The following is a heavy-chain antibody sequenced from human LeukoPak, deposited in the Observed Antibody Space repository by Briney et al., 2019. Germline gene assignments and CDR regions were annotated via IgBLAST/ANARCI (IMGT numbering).Heavy chain of an antibody. V-gene: IGHV4-34*01. Sequence: PSETLSLTCAVYGGSFSGYYWSWIRQPPGKGLEWIGEINHSGSTNYNPSLKSRVTISVDTSKNQFSLKLSSVTAADTAVYYCARAPEYGLYYFDYWGQGTLVIVSS. CDR1: GGSFSGYY. CDR3: ARAPEYGLYYFDY. J-gene: IGHJ4*02. D-gene: IGHD1-14*01. CDR2: INHSGST.